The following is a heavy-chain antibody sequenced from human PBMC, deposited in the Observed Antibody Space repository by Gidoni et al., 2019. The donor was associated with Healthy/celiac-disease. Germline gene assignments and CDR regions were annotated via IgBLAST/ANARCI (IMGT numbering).Heavy chain of an antibody. Sequence: QVQLQQSGPGLVKPSQTLSLTCAISGDRVSSNSAAWNWIRQSPSRGLEWLGRTYYRSKWYNDYAVSVKSRITINPDTSKNQFSLQLNSVTPEDTAVYYCARAQSSGWSFVLATTFDYWGQGTLVTVSS. CDR3: ARAQSSGWSFVLATTFDY. J-gene: IGHJ4*02. V-gene: IGHV6-1*01. CDR2: TYYRSKWYN. CDR1: GDRVSSNSAA. D-gene: IGHD6-19*01.